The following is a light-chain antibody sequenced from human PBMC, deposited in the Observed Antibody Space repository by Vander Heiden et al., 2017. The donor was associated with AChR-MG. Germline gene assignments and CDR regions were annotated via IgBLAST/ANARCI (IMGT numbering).Light chain of an antibody. Sequence: DIQMTQSPSTLSASVGDRVTIICRASQSISSWLAWYQQKPGKAPKLLIYKASSLESGVPSRFSGSGSGTEFTLTISSLQPDDSATYYCQQCDTYPYTFGQGTKLEIK. CDR2: KAS. CDR1: QSISSW. V-gene: IGKV1-5*03. J-gene: IGKJ2*01. CDR3: QQCDTYPYT.